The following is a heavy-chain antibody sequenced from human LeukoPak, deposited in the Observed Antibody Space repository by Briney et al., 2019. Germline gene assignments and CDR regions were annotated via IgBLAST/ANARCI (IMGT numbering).Heavy chain of an antibody. V-gene: IGHV4-39*07. D-gene: IGHD3-10*01. CDR3: ASPRVTMVRGVT. J-gene: IGHJ4*02. Sequence: SETLSLTCTVSGGSISSSSYYWGWIRQPPEKGLEWIGSIYYSGSTYYNPSLKSRVTISVDTSKNQFSLKLSSVTAADTAVYYCASPRVTMVRGVTWGQGTLVTVSS. CDR2: IYYSGST. CDR1: GGSISSSSYY.